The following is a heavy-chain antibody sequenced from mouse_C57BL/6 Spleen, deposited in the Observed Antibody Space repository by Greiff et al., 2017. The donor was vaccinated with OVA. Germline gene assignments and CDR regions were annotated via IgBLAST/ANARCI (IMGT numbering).Heavy chain of an antibody. D-gene: IGHD1-1*01. CDR1: GYTFTSYG. V-gene: IGHV1-81*01. J-gene: IGHJ3*01. Sequence: VKLMESGAELARPGASVKLSCKASGYTFTSYGISWVKQRTGQGLEWIGEIYPRSGNTYYNEKFKGKATLTADKSSSTAYMELRSLTSEDSAVYFCARGDYYGSSPRFAYWGQGTLVTVSA. CDR2: IYPRSGNT. CDR3: ARGDYYGSSPRFAY.